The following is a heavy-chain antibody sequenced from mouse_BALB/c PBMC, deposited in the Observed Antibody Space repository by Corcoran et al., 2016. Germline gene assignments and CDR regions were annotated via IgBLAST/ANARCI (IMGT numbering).Heavy chain of an antibody. Sequence: QIQLVQSGPELKKPGETVKISCKASGYTFTNYGMNWVKQAPGKGLKWMGWINTYTGEPTYADDFKGRFAFSLETSASTAYLQINNLKNEDTATYFCARWGEIRWSWFAYWGQGTLVTVSA. CDR3: ARWGEIRWSWFAY. CDR2: INTYTGEP. V-gene: IGHV9-3-1*01. CDR1: GYTFTNYG. J-gene: IGHJ3*01. D-gene: IGHD2-3*01.